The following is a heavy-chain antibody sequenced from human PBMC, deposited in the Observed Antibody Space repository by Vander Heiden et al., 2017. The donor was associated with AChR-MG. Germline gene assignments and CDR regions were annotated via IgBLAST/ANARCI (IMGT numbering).Heavy chain of an antibody. Sequence: QVQLVESGGGVVQPGGSLRLSCAASAFTSSNYDMQWVRQAPGKGLGWVATISSDGSSKYYAESVKGRFTISRDKSKNTLYLQMNSLNPEDTAVYYCARRGGDSSAWYRYFFDYWGQGTLVTVSS. V-gene: IGHV3-30-3*01. D-gene: IGHD6-13*01. CDR3: ARRGGDSSAWYRYFFDY. CDR2: ISSDGSSK. CDR1: AFTSSNYD. J-gene: IGHJ4*02.